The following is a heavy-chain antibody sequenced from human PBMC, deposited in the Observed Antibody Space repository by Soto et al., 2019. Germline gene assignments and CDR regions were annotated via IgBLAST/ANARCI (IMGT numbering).Heavy chain of an antibody. CDR1: GGSISRRKW. V-gene: IGHV4-4*02. CDR3: ASKFGELLADAFDI. D-gene: IGHD3-10*01. J-gene: IGHJ3*02. Sequence: SEALSLTCAVSGGSISRRKWWSWFRQPPGKGLEWIGEIYHSGSTNYNPYLKSRVTISVDKSKNQFSLKLSSVTAADTAVYYCASKFGELLADAFDIWGQGTMVT. CDR2: IYHSGST.